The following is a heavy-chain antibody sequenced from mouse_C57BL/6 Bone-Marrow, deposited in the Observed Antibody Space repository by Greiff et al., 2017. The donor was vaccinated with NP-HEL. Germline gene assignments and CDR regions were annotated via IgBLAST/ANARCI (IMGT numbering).Heavy chain of an antibody. Sequence: ESGPGLVKPSQSLSLTCSVTGYSITSGYYWNWIRQFPGNKLEWMGYISYDGSNNYNPSLKNRISITRDTSKNQFFLKLNSVTTEDTATYYCARALRRYFDVWGTGTTVTVSS. J-gene: IGHJ1*03. CDR1: GYSITSGYY. V-gene: IGHV3-6*01. CDR3: ARALRRYFDV. CDR2: ISYDGSN.